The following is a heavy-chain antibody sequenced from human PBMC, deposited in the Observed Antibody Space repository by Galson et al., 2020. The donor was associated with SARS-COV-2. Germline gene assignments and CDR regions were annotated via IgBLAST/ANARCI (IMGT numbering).Heavy chain of an antibody. J-gene: IGHJ3*02. V-gene: IGHV3-7*03. CDR3: ARGTVARTGGNDGFDI. CDR2: IKQDGSEQ. D-gene: IGHD1-1*01. Sequence: GGSLRLSCAASGFTFTNYWMNWVRQAPGKGLEWVAIIKQDGSEQYYMDSLRGRFTISRDNAKNSLSLQINSLSVEDTAVYYCARGTVARTGGNDGFDIWGQGTMVTVFS. CDR1: GFTFTNYW.